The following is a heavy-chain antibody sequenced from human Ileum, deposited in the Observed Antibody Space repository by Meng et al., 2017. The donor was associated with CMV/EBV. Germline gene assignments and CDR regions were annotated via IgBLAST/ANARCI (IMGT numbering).Heavy chain of an antibody. D-gene: IGHD1-26*01. CDR1: GFTVSLYY. Sequence: EVQLGGAGGGLIQPGGSLRLSCAASGFTVSLYYMSWVRQAPGKGLEWVSVIYSGDTTYYADSVKGRFTISRDNSKNTLFLQMNSLRADDTAVYYCARGPLLGWFDPWGQGTLVTVSS. CDR3: ARGPLLGWFDP. J-gene: IGHJ5*02. CDR2: IYSGDTT. V-gene: IGHV3-53*01.